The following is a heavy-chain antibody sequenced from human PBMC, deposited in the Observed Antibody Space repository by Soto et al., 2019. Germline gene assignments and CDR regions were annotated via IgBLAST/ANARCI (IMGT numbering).Heavy chain of an antibody. Sequence: GGSLRLSCAASGFTFSSYAMSWVRQAPGKGLEWVSAISGSGGSTYYADSVKGRFTISRDNSKNTLYLQMNSLRAEDTAVYYCASQPGIAAAGNVRGDYWGQGTLVTVSS. J-gene: IGHJ4*02. CDR1: GFTFSSYA. D-gene: IGHD6-13*01. V-gene: IGHV3-23*01. CDR2: ISGSGGST. CDR3: ASQPGIAAAGNVRGDY.